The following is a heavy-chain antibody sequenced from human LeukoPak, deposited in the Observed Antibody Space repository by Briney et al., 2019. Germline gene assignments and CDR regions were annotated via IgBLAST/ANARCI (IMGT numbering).Heavy chain of an antibody. Sequence: ASVKVSCKASGYTFTSYDINWVRQATGQGLEWMGWMNPNSGNTGYAQKFRGRVTMTRNTSISTAYMELSSLRSEDTAVYYCARGLLLIRSGLGSGTEGYWGQGTLVTVSS. D-gene: IGHD3-10*02. J-gene: IGHJ4*02. CDR3: ARGLLLIRSGLGSGTEGY. CDR1: GYTFTSYD. CDR2: MNPNSGNT. V-gene: IGHV1-8*01.